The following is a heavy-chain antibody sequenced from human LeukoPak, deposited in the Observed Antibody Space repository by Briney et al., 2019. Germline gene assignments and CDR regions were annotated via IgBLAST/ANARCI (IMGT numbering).Heavy chain of an antibody. D-gene: IGHD3-10*01. CDR1: GGSISSGGYY. CDR2: IYYSGST. CDR3: AREGSGWFDP. Sequence: SETLSLTCTVSGGSISSGGYYWSWIRQHPGKGLEWIGYIYYSGSTYYNPSLKSRVTISVDTSKNQFSLKLSSVTAADTAVYYCAREGSGWFDPWGQGTLVTVSS. J-gene: IGHJ5*02. V-gene: IGHV4-31*03.